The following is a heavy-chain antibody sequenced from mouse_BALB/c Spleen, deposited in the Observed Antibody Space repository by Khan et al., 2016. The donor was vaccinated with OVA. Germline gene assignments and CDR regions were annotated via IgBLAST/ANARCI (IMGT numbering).Heavy chain of an antibody. J-gene: IGHJ4*01. D-gene: IGHD2-10*01. CDR2: IWSDGSK. CDR3: ARQPYYHYNIMDY. Sequence: VKLEVSGPGLAAPSQSLSITCTISGFSLTNYGVHWVRQPPGKGLEWRVVIWSDGSKNYNSVLKSRLTVTKDNSQSQVFLKMNSLQTDDTAIYFCARQPYYHYNIMDYWGQGTSVTVSS. CDR1: GFSLTNYG. V-gene: IGHV2-6-1*01.